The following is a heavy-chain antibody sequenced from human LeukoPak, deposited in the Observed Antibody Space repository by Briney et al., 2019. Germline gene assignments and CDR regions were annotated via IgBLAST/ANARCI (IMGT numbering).Heavy chain of an antibody. CDR1: GFTFSTSA. V-gene: IGHV3-53*01. CDR3: ARAPIYYYMDV. CDR2: IYSGGST. J-gene: IGHJ6*03. Sequence: GGSLRLSCEVFGFTFSTSAMSWVRQAPGKGLEWVSVIYSGGSTYYADSVKGRFTISRDNSKNTLYLQMNSLRAEDTAVYYCARAPIYYYMDVWGKGTTVTVSS.